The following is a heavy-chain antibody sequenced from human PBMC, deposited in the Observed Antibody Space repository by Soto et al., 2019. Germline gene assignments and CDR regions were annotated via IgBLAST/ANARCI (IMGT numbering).Heavy chain of an antibody. Sequence: QVQLQESGPGLVKPSQTLSLTCTVSGDSMSSGDYYWSWIRQPPGKDLEWIGYIYYSGSTYYNPSLKSRVTILVDTSKNQFSLKMTSVTAADTAVYYCARHSSTASFAYWGQGTLVTVSS. CDR2: IYYSGST. J-gene: IGHJ4*02. D-gene: IGHD4-17*01. CDR3: ARHSSTASFAY. V-gene: IGHV4-30-4*01. CDR1: GDSMSSGDYY.